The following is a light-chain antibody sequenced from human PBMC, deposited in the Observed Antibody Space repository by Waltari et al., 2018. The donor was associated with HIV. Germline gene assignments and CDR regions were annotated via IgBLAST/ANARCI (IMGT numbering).Light chain of an antibody. CDR3: QSCYTSDVPVL. CDR1: DIGTKS. V-gene: IGLV3-21*03. Sequence: SYVLTQPPSVSVAPGKTATITCGGDDIGTKSVQWYQQRPGQAPAVVVYYDTNRPSVVPVRFSGSNSGDTPTLTISRVEAGYEADSYFQSCYTSDVPVLFGGGTQLTVL. CDR2: YDT. J-gene: IGLJ2*01.